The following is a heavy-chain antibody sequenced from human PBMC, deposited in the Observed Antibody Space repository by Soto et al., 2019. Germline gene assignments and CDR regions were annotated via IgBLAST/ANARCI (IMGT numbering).Heavy chain of an antibody. J-gene: IGHJ4*02. V-gene: IGHV1-69*08. CDR3: ARENGGCDY. Sequence: QVQLVQSGAEVKKPGSSVKVSCKASGGTFSSYTISWVRQAPGQGLEWMGRIIPILGIANYAQKFQGRVTITADKSTSTDDMELSSLRSEDTAVYYCARENGGCDYWGQGTLVTVSS. CDR2: IIPILGIA. CDR1: GGTFSSYT. D-gene: IGHD3-16*01.